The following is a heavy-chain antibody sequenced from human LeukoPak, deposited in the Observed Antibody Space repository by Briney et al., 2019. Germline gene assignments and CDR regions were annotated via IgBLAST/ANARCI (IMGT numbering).Heavy chain of an antibody. J-gene: IGHJ4*02. V-gene: IGHV3-23*01. CDR1: GFTFSSYS. CDR3: ARDQLRHDY. Sequence: GGSLRLSCAASGFTFSSYSMNWVRQAPGKGLEWVSAISGSGGSTYYADSVKGRFTISRDNAKNSLYLQMNSLRAEDTAFYYCARDQLRHDYWGQGTLVTVSS. D-gene: IGHD4-23*01. CDR2: ISGSGGST.